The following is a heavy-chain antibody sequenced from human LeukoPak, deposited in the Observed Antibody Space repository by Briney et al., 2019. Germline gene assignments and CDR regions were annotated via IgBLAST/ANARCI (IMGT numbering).Heavy chain of an antibody. D-gene: IGHD3-9*01. CDR2: ISYDGSNK. V-gene: IGHV3-30*18. CDR1: GFTGSRWG. CDR3: AKAYYDILTGLIDY. Sequence: PGGSLARSRGASGFTGSRWGRQWVHQAPGKVRAWVAVISYDGSNKYYADSVKGRFTISRDNSKNTLYLQMNSLRAEDTAVYSCAKAYYDILTGLIDYWGQGTLVTVSS. J-gene: IGHJ4*02.